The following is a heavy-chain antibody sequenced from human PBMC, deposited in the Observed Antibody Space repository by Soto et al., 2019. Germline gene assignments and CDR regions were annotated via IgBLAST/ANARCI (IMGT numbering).Heavy chain of an antibody. J-gene: IGHJ4*02. V-gene: IGHV1-46*03. CDR2: INPSDGTT. D-gene: IGHD3-9*01. CDR3: TRVSPFLTGPDY. CDR1: GYPFTSYY. Sequence: ASVKVSCKASGYPFTSYYMHWVRQAPGQGLEWMGIINPSDGTTYYPRKFQGRVTVTRDTSTSTVYMELSLRSEDTAVYYCTRVSPFLTGPDYWGQVTLVTVSS.